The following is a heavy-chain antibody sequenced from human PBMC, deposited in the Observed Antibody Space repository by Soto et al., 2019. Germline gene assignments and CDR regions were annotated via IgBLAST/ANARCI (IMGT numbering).Heavy chain of an antibody. CDR1: GGSISSGDYS. D-gene: IGHD3-10*01. CDR3: ARVPTYYYMAMRYFDL. J-gene: IGHJ2*01. Sequence: QVQLQESGPGLVKPSQTLSLTCTVSGGSISSGDYSWSWIRQPPGKALGGIGYIYYRGSTYYNPSLKSRVTISVDTSKNQFSLKLSSVTAADTAVYYCARVPTYYYMAMRYFDLWGRGTLVTVSS. V-gene: IGHV4-30-4*01. CDR2: IYYRGST.